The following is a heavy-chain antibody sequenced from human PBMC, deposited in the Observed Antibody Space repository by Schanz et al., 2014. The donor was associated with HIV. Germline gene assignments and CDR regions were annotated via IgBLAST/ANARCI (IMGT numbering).Heavy chain of an antibody. D-gene: IGHD3-9*01. Sequence: EVQVVESGGRPVKPGESLRLSCAASGFTFSYYSMNWVRQPPGKGLEWVAGVSDNGASAYYADSVEGRFTISRDNSRNTVFLQMNSLRAEDTALYYCAKSSGWLYEHLDHWGQGSSVIVSS. J-gene: IGHJ4*02. V-gene: IGHV3-23*04. CDR3: AKSSGWLYEHLDH. CDR1: GFTFSYYS. CDR2: VSDNGASA.